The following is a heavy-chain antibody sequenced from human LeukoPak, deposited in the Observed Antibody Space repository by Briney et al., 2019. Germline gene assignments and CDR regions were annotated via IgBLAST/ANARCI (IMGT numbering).Heavy chain of an antibody. D-gene: IGHD3-22*01. V-gene: IGHV4-4*02. Sequence: SETLSLTCAVSGGSISSSNWWSWVRPPPGKGLEWIGEIYHSGSTNYNPSLKSRVTISVDKSKNQFSLKLSSVTAADTAVYYCARGPSVVTDSTLDYWGQGTLVTVSS. CDR1: GGSISSSNW. J-gene: IGHJ4*02. CDR2: IYHSGST. CDR3: ARGPSVVTDSTLDY.